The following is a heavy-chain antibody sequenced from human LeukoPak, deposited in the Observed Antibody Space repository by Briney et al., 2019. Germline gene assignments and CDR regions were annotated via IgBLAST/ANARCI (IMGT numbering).Heavy chain of an antibody. CDR1: GYTLTTYY. D-gene: IGHD2-2*01. CDR3: ARGYCSSTSCELDY. J-gene: IGHJ4*02. CDR2: INPNTGAT. Sequence: ASVTVSCKASGYTLTTYYLHWLRQAPGQGLEWMGSINPNTGATNYAQNFQGRVTMTRDTSINTAYMEVSRLRSDDTAVYYCARGYCSSTSCELDYWGQGTLATVSS. V-gene: IGHV1-2*02.